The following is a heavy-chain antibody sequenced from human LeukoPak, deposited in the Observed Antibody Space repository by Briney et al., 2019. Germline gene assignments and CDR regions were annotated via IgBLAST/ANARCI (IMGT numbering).Heavy chain of an antibody. CDR2: IYYSGST. CDR3: ARGSERQQLVLYDY. D-gene: IGHD6-13*01. J-gene: IGHJ4*02. V-gene: IGHV4-31*03. CDR1: GASINSGGYY. Sequence: SETLSLTCTVSGASINSGGYYWSWIRQHPGKALEWIGYIYYSGSTYYNPSLRSRVTISVDTSKNQFSLKLSSVTAADTAVYYCARGSERQQLVLYDYWGQGTLVTVSS.